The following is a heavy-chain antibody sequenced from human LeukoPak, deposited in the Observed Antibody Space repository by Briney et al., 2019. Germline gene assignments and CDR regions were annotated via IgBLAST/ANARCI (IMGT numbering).Heavy chain of an antibody. CDR3: ASRGGYTGSWSAFDY. D-gene: IGHD6-13*01. V-gene: IGHV3-7*05. CDR2: IKQDGREK. CDR1: TFTLHNYW. Sequence: GGALRLSCTTSTFTLHNYWMSWVRQASGKGLEWGANIKQDGREKNHVGSVKGPFTLFRKNGRNFPYLQMNSLTTEEKAVYYCASRGGYTGSWSAFDYWGQGTLVTVSS. J-gene: IGHJ4*02.